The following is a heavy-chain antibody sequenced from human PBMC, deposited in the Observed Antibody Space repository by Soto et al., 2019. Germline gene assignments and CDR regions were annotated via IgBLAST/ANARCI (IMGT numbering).Heavy chain of an antibody. CDR2: IIPVFDKA. Sequence: QVQLVQSGADVKKPGSSVKVSCKTSGGPFGSSAISWVRQAPAQGLEWMGEIIPVFDKANYAQNFQGRLTITADEPKGTVFMQLRSLRPVDTAVYFCARLRRDWGEAFDLWGLGTFVTVSS. J-gene: IGHJ3*01. D-gene: IGHD3-16*01. CDR1: GGPFGSSA. V-gene: IGHV1-69*19. CDR3: ARLRRDWGEAFDL.